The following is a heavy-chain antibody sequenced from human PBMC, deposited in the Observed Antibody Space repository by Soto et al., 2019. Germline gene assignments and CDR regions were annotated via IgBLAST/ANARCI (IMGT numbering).Heavy chain of an antibody. J-gene: IGHJ4*02. CDR1: GFTFSSYG. Sequence: QVQLVESGGGVVQPGRSLRLSCAASGFTFSSYGMHWVRQAPGKGLEWVAVIWYDGSNKYYADSVKGRFTISRDNSKNTLCLQMNSLRAEDTAVYYCAREGGYDFWSAYDFDYWGQGTLVTVSS. D-gene: IGHD3-3*01. CDR3: AREGGYDFWSAYDFDY. V-gene: IGHV3-33*01. CDR2: IWYDGSNK.